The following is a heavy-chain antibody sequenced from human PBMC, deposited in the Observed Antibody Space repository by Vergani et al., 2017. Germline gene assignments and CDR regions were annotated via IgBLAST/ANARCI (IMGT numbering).Heavy chain of an antibody. Sequence: QLQLQESGPGLVKPSETLSLTCTVSGGSISSSSYYWGWIRQPPGKGLEWIGYIYYSGSTYYNPSLKSRVNISVDTSKNQFSLKVSSVTAADTAVYYCAREEGGSSWYGTTPPYYGMDVWGQGTTVTVSS. CDR1: GGSISSSSYY. J-gene: IGHJ6*02. D-gene: IGHD6-13*01. CDR3: AREEGGSSWYGTTPPYYGMDV. V-gene: IGHV4-39*07. CDR2: IYYSGST.